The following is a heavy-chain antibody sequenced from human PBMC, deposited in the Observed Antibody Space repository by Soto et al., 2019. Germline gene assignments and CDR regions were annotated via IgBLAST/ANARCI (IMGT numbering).Heavy chain of an antibody. V-gene: IGHV3-30*02. D-gene: IGHD3-3*01. CDR1: GFSFSLYG. CDR3: TKRRNVLRFLEWSSGMEV. CDR2: ISHDGSNK. J-gene: IGHJ6*02. Sequence: GGSLRLSCAASGFSFSLYGMQWVRQAPGKGLEWVAFISHDGSNKYYADSMKGRISMSRDNSKSTVYLQMSSLRAEDTAVYYCTKRRNVLRFLEWSSGMEVWGQGTTVTVSS.